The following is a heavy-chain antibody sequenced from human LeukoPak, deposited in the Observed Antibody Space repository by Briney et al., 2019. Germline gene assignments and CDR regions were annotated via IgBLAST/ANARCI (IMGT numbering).Heavy chain of an antibody. D-gene: IGHD3-22*01. J-gene: IGHJ3*02. CDR3: ARAFYYDSSGYLGPAFDI. Sequence: KASETLPLTCTVSGGSISSGGYYWSWIRQHPGKGLEWIGYIYYSGSTYYNPSLKSRVTISVDTSKNQSSLKLSSVTAADTAVYYCARAFYYDSSGYLGPAFDIWGQGTMVTVSS. CDR2: IYYSGST. V-gene: IGHV4-31*03. CDR1: GGSISSGGYY.